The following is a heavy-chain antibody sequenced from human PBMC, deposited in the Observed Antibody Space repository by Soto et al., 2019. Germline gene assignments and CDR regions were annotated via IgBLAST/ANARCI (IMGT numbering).Heavy chain of an antibody. Sequence: PGGSLRLSCAASGFTFSTYAMIWVRQAPGKGLEWVSAISSSGGGTYYADSVKGRVTVSRDNSRNTLYLQMNSLRAEDTAVYYCAQATDYSTYLFDYWGQGTLVTVSS. V-gene: IGHV3-23*01. D-gene: IGHD4-4*01. CDR3: AQATDYSTYLFDY. J-gene: IGHJ4*02. CDR1: GFTFSTYA. CDR2: ISSSGGGT.